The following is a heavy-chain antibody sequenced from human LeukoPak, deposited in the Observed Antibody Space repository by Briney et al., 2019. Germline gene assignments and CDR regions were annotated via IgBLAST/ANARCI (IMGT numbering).Heavy chain of an antibody. V-gene: IGHV3-15*01. CDR2: IKSKTDGGTT. J-gene: IGHJ6*03. CDR3: TTDITMIVVVIENYYYMDV. Sequence: GGSLRLSCAASGFTFSNAWMSWVRQAPGKGLEWVGRIKSKTDGGTTDYAAPVKGRFTISRDDSKNTLYLQMNSLKTEDTAVYYCTTDITMIVVVIENYYYMDVWGKGTTVTISS. D-gene: IGHD3-22*01. CDR1: GFTFSNAW.